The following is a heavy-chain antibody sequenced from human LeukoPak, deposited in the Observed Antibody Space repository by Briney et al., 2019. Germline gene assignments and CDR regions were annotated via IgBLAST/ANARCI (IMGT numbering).Heavy chain of an antibody. V-gene: IGHV3-23*01. D-gene: IGHD3-10*02. CDR3: AELGITMIGGV. Sequence: PGGSLRLSCAASGFTFSSYAMSWVRQAPGKGLKWVSAISGSGTNTDYADSVKGRFTISRDNSKNTLYLQMNSLRAEDTAVYYCAELGITMIGGVWGKGTTVTISS. CDR1: GFTFSSYA. CDR2: ISGSGTNT. J-gene: IGHJ6*04.